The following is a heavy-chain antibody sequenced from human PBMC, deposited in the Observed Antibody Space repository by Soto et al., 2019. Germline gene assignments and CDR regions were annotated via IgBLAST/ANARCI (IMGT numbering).Heavy chain of an antibody. V-gene: IGHV3-30*04. J-gene: IGHJ4*02. CDR2: ISFDGKNE. CDR3: ASKYSSWSYVDY. D-gene: IGHD6-6*01. CDR1: RFTFSSYP. Sequence: GGSLRLSCAASRFTFSSYPMHWVRQAPDKGLEWVALISFDGKNELYADSVKGRFTISRDNSKNTLYLQMNSLRAEDTAVYYCASKYSSWSYVDYWGQGTLVTVYS.